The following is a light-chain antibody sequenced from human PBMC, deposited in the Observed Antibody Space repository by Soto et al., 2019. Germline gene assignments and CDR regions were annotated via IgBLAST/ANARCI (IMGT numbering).Light chain of an antibody. Sequence: DNQMTQSPSSLSASVGDRVTITCRASQGISSYLAWYQQKPGKVPTLLIYAASTLHSGVPSRFSGSGSGTDFTLTINSLQPEDVATYYCQKYHSAPWTFGQGTKVEIK. V-gene: IGKV1-27*01. CDR3: QKYHSAPWT. CDR2: AAS. J-gene: IGKJ1*01. CDR1: QGISSY.